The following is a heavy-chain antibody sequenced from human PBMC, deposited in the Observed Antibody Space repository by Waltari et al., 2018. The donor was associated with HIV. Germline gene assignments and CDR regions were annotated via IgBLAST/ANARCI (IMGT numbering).Heavy chain of an antibody. CDR2: IRSKAYGETA. CDR1: GFIFSDYP. J-gene: IGHJ6*02. Sequence: HLVQSGGGFTQPGRSLRLSCAASGFIFSDYPMSWFRQGPGKGLELVGFIRSKAYGETAEYAAALEGRFTISRDDSRGIGYLQMDGLKIEDTGVYYCTKGGGKSPGLSVWGQGTTVTVSS. V-gene: IGHV3-49*03. D-gene: IGHD3-16*01. CDR3: TKGGGKSPGLSV.